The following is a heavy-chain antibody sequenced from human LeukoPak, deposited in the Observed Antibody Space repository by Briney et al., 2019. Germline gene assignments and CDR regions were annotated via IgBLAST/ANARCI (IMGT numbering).Heavy chain of an antibody. CDR2: INPSGGST. J-gene: IGHJ4*02. D-gene: IGHD4-17*01. Sequence: ASVKVSCKASGYTFTSYFMHWVRQAPGQGLDWMGIINPSGGSTSYAQKFQGRVTMTRDTSTSTAYMELSSMRSEDTAVYYCARDSADYDDYDYWGQGTLVTVSS. CDR1: GYTFTSYF. CDR3: ARDSADYDDYDY. V-gene: IGHV1-46*01.